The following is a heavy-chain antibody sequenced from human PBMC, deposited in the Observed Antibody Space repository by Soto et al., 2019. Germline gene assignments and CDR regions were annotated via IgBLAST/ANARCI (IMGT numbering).Heavy chain of an antibody. V-gene: IGHV4-39*01. Sequence: ASETLSLTCTVSGGSISSSGYYWVWIRQSPGKGLEWIGSRYYTGSTYYNPSLKSRITMSVDTSKNQVSLKLSSVTAADTAVYYCARHGGHDCSSTSFYRRGWFDPWGQGIQVT. CDR1: GGSISSSGYY. CDR2: RYYTGST. D-gene: IGHD2-2*01. J-gene: IGHJ5*02. CDR3: ARHGGHDCSSTSFYRRGWFDP.